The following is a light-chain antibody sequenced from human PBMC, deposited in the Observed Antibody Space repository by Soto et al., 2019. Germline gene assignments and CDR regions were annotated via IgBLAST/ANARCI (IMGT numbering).Light chain of an antibody. V-gene: IGKV3D-20*02. CDR2: GAS. CDR3: QQRSNWPPIT. Sequence: EIVFSQSPCTLSLSPGERATLSCRASQSVSSSYLAWYQQKPGQAPRLLIYGASSRATGIPDRFSGSGSGTDFTLTISKLEPEDFAVYYCQQRSNWPPITLGQGTRLDI. CDR1: QSVSSSY. J-gene: IGKJ5*01.